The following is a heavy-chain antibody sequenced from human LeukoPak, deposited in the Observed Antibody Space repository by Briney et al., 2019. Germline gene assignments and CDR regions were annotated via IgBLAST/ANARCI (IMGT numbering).Heavy chain of an antibody. CDR1: GGTFSSYA. Sequence: SVKVSCKASGGTFSSYAISWVRQAPGQGLEWMGGIIPIFGTANYAQKFQGRVTITTDESTSTAYMELSSLGSEDTAVYYCARGEPAAKYYYYYMDVWGKGTTVTVSS. D-gene: IGHD2-2*01. J-gene: IGHJ6*03. CDR2: IIPIFGTA. V-gene: IGHV1-69*05. CDR3: ARGEPAAKYYYYYMDV.